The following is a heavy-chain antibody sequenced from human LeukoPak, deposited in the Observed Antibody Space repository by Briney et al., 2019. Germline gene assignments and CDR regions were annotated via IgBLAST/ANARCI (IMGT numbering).Heavy chain of an antibody. CDR2: FDPDDGET. J-gene: IGHJ4*02. D-gene: IGHD1-26*01. CDR3: ATGTSGSYYVGIVRPIDY. CDR1: GYTLTELP. Sequence: ASVKVSCKVSGYTLTELPIHWVRQAPGKGLEWRGGFDPDDGETVYAQMFQGRVTMTEDTSSDTASMELSSLRSEDTAVYYCATGTSGSYYVGIVRPIDYWGQGTLVTVSS. V-gene: IGHV1-24*01.